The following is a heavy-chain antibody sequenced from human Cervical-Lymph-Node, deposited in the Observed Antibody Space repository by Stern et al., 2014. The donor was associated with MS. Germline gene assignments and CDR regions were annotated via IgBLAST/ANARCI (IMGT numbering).Heavy chain of an antibody. V-gene: IGHV4-59*08. Sequence: QVQLQESGPGLVKPSETLSLTCTVSGGSISSNYWSWIRQPPGKGLEWIGYLYYSGNTNYNPSLTSRVTTSVDTPKNQFPLTLSSVTAADTAVYYCARHGPPRRRDDSNHPNFDYWGPGTLVAVSS. CDR1: GGSISSNY. CDR3: ARHGPPRRRDDSNHPNFDY. CDR2: LYYSGNT. J-gene: IGHJ4*02. D-gene: IGHD5-24*01.